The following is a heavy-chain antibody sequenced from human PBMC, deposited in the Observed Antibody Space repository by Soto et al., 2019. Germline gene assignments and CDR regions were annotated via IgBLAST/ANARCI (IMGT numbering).Heavy chain of an antibody. Sequence: QVQLQQWGAGLLKPSETLSPTGAASGGPFRDYNGSWTRQPPGKGLAWIGEINHSGGTKCNPALKSRVTVSVDTSKNQFSLKLNSVTAADTAVYYCARGGTTGTASNFDYWGQGTLVTVSS. D-gene: IGHD1-1*01. CDR1: GGPFRDYN. CDR3: ARGGTTGTASNFDY. V-gene: IGHV4-34*01. CDR2: INHSGGT. J-gene: IGHJ4*02.